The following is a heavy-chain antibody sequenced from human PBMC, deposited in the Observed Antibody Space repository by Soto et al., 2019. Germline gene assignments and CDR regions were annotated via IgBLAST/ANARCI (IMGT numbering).Heavy chain of an antibody. CDR1: GFSLSNAGLG. CDR2: IFSNDEK. Sequence: QVTVKESGPVLVKPTEPLTLTCTVSGFSLSNAGLGVSWIRQPPGKALEWLAHIFSNDEKSYSTSLKSRLTISKDTSKSQVVLTMTNMDPVDTGTYYCASTYSSSWYWFDPWGQGTLVTVSS. CDR3: ASTYSSSWYWFDP. V-gene: IGHV2-26*04. D-gene: IGHD6-13*01. J-gene: IGHJ5*02.